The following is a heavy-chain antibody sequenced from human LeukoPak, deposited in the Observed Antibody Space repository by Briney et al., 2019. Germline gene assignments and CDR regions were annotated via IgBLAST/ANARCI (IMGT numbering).Heavy chain of an antibody. CDR2: IYYSGST. CDR3: ARGLRGNILTGYFDY. J-gene: IGHJ4*02. CDR1: GGSISCADYY. V-gene: IGHV4-31*03. D-gene: IGHD3-9*01. Sequence: SQTLSLTCTVSGGSISCADYYWCWIRQHPPTGLQWIGYIYYSGSTYYNPSLKSRVTISVDTSKNQFSLKLSSVTAADTAVYYCARGLRGNILTGYFDYWGQGTLVTVSS.